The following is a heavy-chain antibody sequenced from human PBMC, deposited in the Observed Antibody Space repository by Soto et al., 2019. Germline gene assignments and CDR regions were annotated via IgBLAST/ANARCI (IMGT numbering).Heavy chain of an antibody. V-gene: IGHV3-23*01. CDR3: AKHRGFVAGPFDS. J-gene: IGHJ4*02. CDR2: ISGNVGSTT. D-gene: IGHD6-19*01. Sequence: EVQLLESGGGLAQPGGSLRLSCAVSGITFTNYAMGWVRQAPGKGLEWVSGISGNVGSTTHYADSVKGRFTISRDNSKTIRLLQMHSLRAEDTAVYYCAKHRGFVAGPFDSWGQGTLVIVSS. CDR1: GITFTNYA.